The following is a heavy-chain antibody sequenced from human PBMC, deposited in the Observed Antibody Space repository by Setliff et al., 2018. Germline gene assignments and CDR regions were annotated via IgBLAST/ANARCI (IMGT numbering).Heavy chain of an antibody. V-gene: IGHV4-34*01. D-gene: IGHD1-1*01. CDR3: RQAVVGRDVFDI. CDR2: INQSGSG. CDR1: GASVTSFDYY. Sequence: SETLSLTCTVSGASVTSFDYYWSWIRQPPGKGLEWFGEINQSGSGDYNPSFKGRVTISVDTSKKQFSLTLRYVTAADTALYYCRQAVVGRDVFDIWGQGTVVTVSS. J-gene: IGHJ3*02.